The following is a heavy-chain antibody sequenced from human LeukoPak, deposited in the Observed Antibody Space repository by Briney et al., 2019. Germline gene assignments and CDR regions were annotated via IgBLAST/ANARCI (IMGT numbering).Heavy chain of an antibody. V-gene: IGHV1-2*06. Sequence: ASVKVSCKASGYRFTGYFMHWVRQAPGRGLEWMGRINPNSGATNYAQKFQGRVTMTRDTSISTAYMELSSLISDDTAVYYCARTSVTTISYWYFDLWGRGTLVTVSS. D-gene: IGHD5-12*01. CDR1: GYRFTGYF. CDR3: ARTSVTTISYWYFDL. J-gene: IGHJ2*01. CDR2: INPNSGAT.